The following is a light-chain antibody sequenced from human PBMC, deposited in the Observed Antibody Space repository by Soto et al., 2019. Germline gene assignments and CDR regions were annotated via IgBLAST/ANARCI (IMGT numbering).Light chain of an antibody. CDR3: SSYTRSSTLV. CDR2: EVS. J-gene: IGLJ1*01. CDR1: SSDVGCYNY. Sequence: QSALTQPASVSGSPGQSITISCTGTSSDVGCYNYVSWYQQHPGKAPKLMIYEVSNRPSGVFNRFSGSKSGNTASLTISGLQAEDEADYYCSSYTRSSTLVFGTGTKLTVL. V-gene: IGLV2-14*01.